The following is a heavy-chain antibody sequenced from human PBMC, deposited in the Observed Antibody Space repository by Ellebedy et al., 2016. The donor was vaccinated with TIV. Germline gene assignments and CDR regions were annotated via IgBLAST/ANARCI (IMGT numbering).Heavy chain of an antibody. CDR2: IYGGGNT. CDR3: ARTLTYYYVLGFDY. J-gene: IGHJ4*02. CDR1: GFTVSSNY. D-gene: IGHD3-10*02. Sequence: PGGSLRLSCAASGFTVSSNYMSWVRRAPGQGLGWVSVIYGGGNTDYAEHVEGRFTISRDNSKNTVYLQMNSLRAEDTAVYYCARTLTYYYVLGFDYWGQGTLVTVSS. V-gene: IGHV3-53*01.